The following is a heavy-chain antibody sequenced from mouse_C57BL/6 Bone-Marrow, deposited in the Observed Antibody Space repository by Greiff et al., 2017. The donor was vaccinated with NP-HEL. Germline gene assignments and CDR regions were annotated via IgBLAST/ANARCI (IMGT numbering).Heavy chain of an antibody. J-gene: IGHJ1*03. CDR1: GYAFSSSW. D-gene: IGHD1-1*01. Sequence: QVQLQQSGPELVKPGASVKISCKASGYAFSSSWMNWVKQRPGKGLEWIGRIYPGDGDTNYNGKFKGKATLTADKSSSTAYMQLSSLTSEDSAVYFCARGILLHWYFDVWGTGTTVTVSS. CDR3: ARGILLHWYFDV. CDR2: IYPGDGDT. V-gene: IGHV1-82*01.